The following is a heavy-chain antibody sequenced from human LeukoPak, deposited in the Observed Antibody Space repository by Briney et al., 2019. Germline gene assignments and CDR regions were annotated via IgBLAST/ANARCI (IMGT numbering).Heavy chain of an antibody. V-gene: IGHV1-46*01. D-gene: IGHD1-7*01. Sequence: ASVKVSCKASGYTFTSYYMHWVRQAPGQGLEWMGIINPSGGSTSYAQKFQGRVTMTRDMSTSTAYMELSSLRSEDTAVYYCARDSRYNWNYRHFDYWGQGTLVTVSS. CDR3: ARDSRYNWNYRHFDY. CDR2: INPSGGST. CDR1: GYTFTSYY. J-gene: IGHJ4*02.